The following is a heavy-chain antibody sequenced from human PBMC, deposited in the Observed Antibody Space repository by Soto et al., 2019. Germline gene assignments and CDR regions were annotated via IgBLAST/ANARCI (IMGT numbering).Heavy chain of an antibody. V-gene: IGHV3-23*01. D-gene: IGHD3-22*01. CDR1: GFTFSSYA. CDR2: ISGSGGST. J-gene: IGHJ4*02. Sequence: AGGSLRLSCAASGFTFSSYAMSWVRQAPGKGLEWVSAISGSGGSTYYADSVKGRFTISRDNSKNTLYLQMNSLRAEDTAVYYCAKDSRITMTTPGFDYWGQGTLVTVSS. CDR3: AKDSRITMTTPGFDY.